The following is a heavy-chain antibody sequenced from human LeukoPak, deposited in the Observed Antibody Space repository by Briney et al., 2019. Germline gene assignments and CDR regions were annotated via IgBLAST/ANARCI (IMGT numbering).Heavy chain of an antibody. J-gene: IGHJ6*02. Sequence: PGGSLRLSCAASGFTFSSYWMHWVRQAPGKGLVWVSRINSDGSSTSYADSVKGRFTISRDNAKNTLYLRMNSLRAEDTAVYYCAREPTSAMIGGYYYYGIDVWGQGTTVTVSS. CDR2: INSDGSST. V-gene: IGHV3-74*01. D-gene: IGHD3-10*01. CDR3: AREPTSAMIGGYYYYGIDV. CDR1: GFTFSSYW.